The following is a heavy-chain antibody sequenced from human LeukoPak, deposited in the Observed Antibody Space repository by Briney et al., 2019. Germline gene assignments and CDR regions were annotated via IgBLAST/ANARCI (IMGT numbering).Heavy chain of an antibody. J-gene: IGHJ4*02. CDR1: GFTFSNYW. CDR3: ARGSNYYDSSGAFDY. D-gene: IGHD3-22*01. CDR2: INNDGTST. Sequence: GGSLRLSCAASGFTFSNYWMHWVRQAPGKGLVWVSRINNDGTSTSYADSLKGRLSISRDNAKNTVYLQVNNLRADDTAVYYCARGSNYYDSSGAFDYWGQGTLVTVSS. V-gene: IGHV3-74*01.